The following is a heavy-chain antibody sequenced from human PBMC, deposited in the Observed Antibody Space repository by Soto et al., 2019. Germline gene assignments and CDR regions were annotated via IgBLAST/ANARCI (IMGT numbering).Heavy chain of an antibody. CDR3: ASGGAGSGPFTWELPDL. D-gene: IGHD1-26*01. V-gene: IGHV1-45*02. CDR2: ITPFNGDV. Sequence: QMQLVQSGAEVKKTGSSVTVSCKALGNTFTYRYLHWVRQAPGQALEWMGWITPFNGDVHYAQKFQERLTITTDRSINTAYMRMSSXXSDDTAMYYCASGGAGSGPFTWELPDLWGQGTLVTVSS. CDR1: GNTFTYRY. J-gene: IGHJ5*02.